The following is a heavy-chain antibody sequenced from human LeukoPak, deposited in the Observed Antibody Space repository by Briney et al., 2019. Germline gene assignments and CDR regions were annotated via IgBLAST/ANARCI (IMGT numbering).Heavy chain of an antibody. CDR3: ARHGGLRSAYSSAFDP. CDR2: IYYSGST. Sequence: SETLSLTCTVSGGSISSYYWSWIRQPPGKGLEWIGYIYYSGSTYYNPSLKSRVTISVDTSKNQFSLKLSSVTAADTAVYYCARHGGLRSAYSSAFDPWGQGTLVTVSS. J-gene: IGHJ5*02. CDR1: GGSISSYY. V-gene: IGHV4-59*08. D-gene: IGHD6-19*01.